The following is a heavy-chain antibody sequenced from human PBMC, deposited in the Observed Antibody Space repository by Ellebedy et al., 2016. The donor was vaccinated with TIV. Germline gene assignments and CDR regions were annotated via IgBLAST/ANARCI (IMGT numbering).Heavy chain of an antibody. V-gene: IGHV4-59*11. CDR2: ISSSGTT. Sequence: SETLSLTCSVSDDSISGHWWTWIRQPPGKGLEWIGYISSSGTTSYNPSLESRVTISVDTSKNQISLRLTSVTAADTAVYYCARVGTELVTVEEYYYYMDVWGKGTTVTVSS. CDR3: ARVGTELVTVEEYYYYMDV. CDR1: DDSISGHW. D-gene: IGHD3-9*01. J-gene: IGHJ6*03.